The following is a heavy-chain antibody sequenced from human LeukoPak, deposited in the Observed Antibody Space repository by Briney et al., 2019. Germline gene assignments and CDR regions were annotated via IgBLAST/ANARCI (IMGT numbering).Heavy chain of an antibody. CDR3: ARHGMYYYDSSGYSVYYYYYMDV. D-gene: IGHD3-22*01. J-gene: IGHJ6*03. CDR1: GGSISDAAYY. Sequence: SETLSLTCTVSGGSISDAAYYWSWIRQHPGEGLKWIGYIYYSGSTSYNPSLKSRVTISVDTSKNQFSLKLSSVTAADTAVYYCARHGMYYYDSSGYSVYYYYYMDVWGKGTTVTVSS. CDR2: IYYSGST. V-gene: IGHV4-31*03.